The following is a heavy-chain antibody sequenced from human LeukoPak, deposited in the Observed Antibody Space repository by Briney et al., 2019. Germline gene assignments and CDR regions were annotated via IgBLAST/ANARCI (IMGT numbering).Heavy chain of an antibody. J-gene: IGHJ4*02. CDR3: ARDPTHYDLPIGVIDY. CDR2: INPNSGGT. D-gene: IGHD3-3*01. Sequence: ASVKVSCKASGYTFTGYYMHWVRQAPGQGLEWMGWINPNSGGTSYAQKFQGRVTMTRDTSISTAYMELSRLRSDDTAVYYSARDPTHYDLPIGVIDYWGQETLVTVSS. V-gene: IGHV1-2*02. CDR1: GYTFTGYY.